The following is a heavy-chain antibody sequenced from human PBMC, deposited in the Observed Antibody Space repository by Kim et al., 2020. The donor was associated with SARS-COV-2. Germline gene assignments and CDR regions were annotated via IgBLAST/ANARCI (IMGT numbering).Heavy chain of an antibody. CDR3: AREGGHCSGTACYVFDS. J-gene: IGHJ4*02. CDR2: ISSNGFDT. V-gene: IGHV3-64*02. Sequence: GGSLRLSCAASGFIFHTYAMHWARQTPGKGLEYVSAISSNGFDTYYADSVRGRFTISRDNSKNTLYLQMGSLRPEDMGVYYCAREGGHCSGTACYVFDSWGQGTLVTVSS. D-gene: IGHD2-2*01. CDR1: GFIFHTYA.